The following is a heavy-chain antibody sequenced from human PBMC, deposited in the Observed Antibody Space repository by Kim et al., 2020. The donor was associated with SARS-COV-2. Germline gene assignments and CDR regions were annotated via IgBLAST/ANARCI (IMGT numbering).Heavy chain of an antibody. CDR3: ANIKVSGPSDY. J-gene: IGHJ4*02. D-gene: IGHD3-10*01. V-gene: IGHV3-23*01. Sequence: TYCADSGKGRFNNSRDNSKTTLYLHMNSVRAEGTAVYYCANIKVSGPSDYWGQGTLVTVSS. CDR2: T.